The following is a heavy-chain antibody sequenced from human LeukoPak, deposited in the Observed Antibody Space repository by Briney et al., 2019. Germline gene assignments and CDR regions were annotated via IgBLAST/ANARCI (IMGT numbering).Heavy chain of an antibody. CDR3: ARDRVASPWYYFDS. CDR1: GDSISSSNW. D-gene: IGHD3-3*02. J-gene: IGHJ4*02. V-gene: IGHV4-4*02. Sequence: SGTLSLTCAVSGDSISSSNWWSWVRQPPGKGLEWLGEIYHRGNIDYNPSLKSRVTISVDKSKNQFSLKLSSVTAADTAVYYCARDRVASPWYYFDSWGQGTLVTVSS. CDR2: IYHRGNI.